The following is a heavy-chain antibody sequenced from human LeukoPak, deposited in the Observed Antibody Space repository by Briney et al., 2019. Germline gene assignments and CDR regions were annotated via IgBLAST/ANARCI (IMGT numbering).Heavy chain of an antibody. J-gene: IGHJ6*02. Sequence: ASVKVSCKASGYTFTSYDVNWVRQATGQGLEWMGWMNPNSGNTGLAQKFQGRVTLTRDTTLSTAYMELSNLRSDDTAVYYCARDEVVAAPNYFGMVVWGQGTTVSVSS. CDR3: ARDEVVAAPNYFGMVV. V-gene: IGHV1-8*01. CDR1: GYTFTSYD. D-gene: IGHD2-15*01. CDR2: MNPNSGNT.